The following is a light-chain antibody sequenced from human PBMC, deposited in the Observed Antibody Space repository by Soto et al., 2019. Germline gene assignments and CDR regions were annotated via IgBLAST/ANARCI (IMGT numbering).Light chain of an antibody. J-gene: IGKJ5*01. CDR1: QSVSSSY. V-gene: IGKV3-20*01. CDR3: QQYNDWPPIT. Sequence: IVLTQSPGTLCLSPGERATLACRATQSVSSSYLAWYQQKPGQAPRLLIYGASSRATGIPDRFSGSGSGTDFTLTISRLEPEDFAVYYCQQYNDWPPITFGQGTRLEIK. CDR2: GAS.